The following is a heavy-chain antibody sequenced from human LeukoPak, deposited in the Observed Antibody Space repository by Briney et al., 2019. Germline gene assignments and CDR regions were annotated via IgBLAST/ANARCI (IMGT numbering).Heavy chain of an antibody. CDR1: GGSISSSRYY. J-gene: IGHJ4*02. V-gene: IGHV4-39*01. CDR3: ASHDWQQQPPGW. Sequence: KPSETLSLTCTVSGGSISSSRYYWGWIRQPPGKGLEWIGNINYSGSTYYSPSLKGRVTISVDTSKNQFSLKLSSVTAADTAVYYCASHDWQQQPPGWWGQGTLVTVSS. D-gene: IGHD6-13*01. CDR2: INYSGST.